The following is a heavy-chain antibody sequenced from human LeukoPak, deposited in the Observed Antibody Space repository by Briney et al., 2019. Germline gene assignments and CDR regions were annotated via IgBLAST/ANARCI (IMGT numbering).Heavy chain of an antibody. CDR3: AKDKSRSWAWDY. V-gene: IGHV3-30*02. Sequence: GGSLRLSCAASGFTFSHYGMHWVRQAPGKGLEWVTFIRDDGSDKYYADSVKGRFTISRDNSKNTLFLQMNSLRPEDTAVYYCAKDKSRSWAWDYWGQGTLVTVSS. CDR1: GFTFSHYG. CDR2: IRDDGSDK. D-gene: IGHD6-13*01. J-gene: IGHJ4*02.